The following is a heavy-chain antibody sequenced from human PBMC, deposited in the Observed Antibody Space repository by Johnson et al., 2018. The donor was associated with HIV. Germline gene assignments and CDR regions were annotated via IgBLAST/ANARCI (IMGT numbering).Heavy chain of an antibody. V-gene: IGHV3-73*01. CDR1: GFTFGDYA. J-gene: IGHJ3*01. D-gene: IGHD3-22*01. CDR2: IRSKANSYAT. Sequence: VQLVESGGGLVQPGRSLRLSCTASGFTFGDYAMSWVRQASGKGLEWVGRIRSKANSYATAYAASVKGRFTISRDNSKNTLYLQMNSLRAEDTAVYYCAKDISTYYYDSSGPIGSWGQGTMVTVSS. CDR3: AKDISTYYYDSSGPIGS.